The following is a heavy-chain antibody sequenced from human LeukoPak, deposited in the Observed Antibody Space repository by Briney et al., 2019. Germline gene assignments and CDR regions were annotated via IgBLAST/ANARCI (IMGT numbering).Heavy chain of an antibody. CDR3: ARRTSIAARPDSLDY. CDR1: GGSISSSSYY. D-gene: IGHD6-6*01. CDR2: IYYSGST. Sequence: PSGTLSLTCTVSGGSISSSSYYWGWIRQPPGKGLEWIGSIYYSGSTYYNPSLKSQVTISVDTSKNQFSLKLSSVTAADTAVYYCARRTSIAARPDSLDYWGQGTLVTVSS. J-gene: IGHJ4*02. V-gene: IGHV4-39*01.